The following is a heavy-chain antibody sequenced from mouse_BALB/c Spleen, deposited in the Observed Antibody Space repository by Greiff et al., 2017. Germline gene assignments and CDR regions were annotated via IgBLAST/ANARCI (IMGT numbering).Heavy chain of an antibody. CDR3: ARGDYGPSYYYAMDD. J-gene: IGHJ4*01. Sequence: QVQLQQSGAELARPGASVKLSCKASGYTFTSYWMQWVKQRPGQGLEWIGAIYPGDGDTRYTQKFKGKATLTADKSSSTAYMQLSSLASEDSAVYYCARGDYGPSYYYAMDDWGQGTSVTVSS. CDR1: GYTFTSYW. CDR2: IYPGDGDT. D-gene: IGHD1-1*01. V-gene: IGHV1-87*01.